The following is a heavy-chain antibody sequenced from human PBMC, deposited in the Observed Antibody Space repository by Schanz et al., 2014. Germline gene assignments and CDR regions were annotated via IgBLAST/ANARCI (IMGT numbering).Heavy chain of an antibody. CDR2: ISSSGSYI. CDR1: GFAFSAYS. CDR3: AREEGYGYGPGAFDI. D-gene: IGHD5-18*01. J-gene: IGHJ3*02. Sequence: PGGSLRLSCAASGFAFSAYSMNWVRQAPGKGLEWVSSISSSGSYIYFPDSVKGRFTISRDNAKNSLYLQMNSLRAEDTAVYYCAREEGYGYGPGAFDIWGQGTMVTVSS. V-gene: IGHV3-21*01.